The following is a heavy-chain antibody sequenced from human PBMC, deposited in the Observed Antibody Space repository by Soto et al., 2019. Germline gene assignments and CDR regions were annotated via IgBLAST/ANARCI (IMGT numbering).Heavy chain of an antibody. Sequence: QVQLVQSGAEVKKPGSSVKVSCKASGGTFSSYAISWVRQAPGQGLEWMGGIIPIFGTANYAQKFQGRVKITADESTSTAYMELSSLRSEDTALYYCACTPERARIYYSYGMDVWGQGTTVTVSS. CDR2: IIPIFGTA. D-gene: IGHD1-1*01. CDR1: GGTFSSYA. CDR3: ACTPERARIYYSYGMDV. V-gene: IGHV1-69*12. J-gene: IGHJ6*02.